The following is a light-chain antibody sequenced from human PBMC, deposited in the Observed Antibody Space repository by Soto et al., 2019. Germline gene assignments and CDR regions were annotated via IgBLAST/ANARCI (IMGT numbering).Light chain of an antibody. CDR2: GAS. V-gene: IGKV3-15*01. J-gene: IGKJ1*01. CDR1: QSVSSN. Sequence: EIVMTQSPATLSVSPGERATLSCRASQSVSSNLAWYQQKPGQAPRLLIYGASTRATGIPDRFSGSGSGTDFTLTISRLEPEDLAVYYCQQYDNSVWTFGQGTKVDIK. CDR3: QQYDNSVWT.